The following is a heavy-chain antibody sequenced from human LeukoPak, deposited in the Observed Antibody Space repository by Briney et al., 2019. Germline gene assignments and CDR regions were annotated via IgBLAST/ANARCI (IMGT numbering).Heavy chain of an antibody. Sequence: PGGSLRLSCAASGFTFSSYSMNWVRQAPGKGLEWVSSISSSSSYIYYADSVKGRFTISRDNAKNSLYLQMNSLRAEDTAVYYCARAGGANYYYYYMDVWGKGTTVTVSS. J-gene: IGHJ6*03. CDR3: ARAGGANYYYYYMDV. D-gene: IGHD2-8*02. CDR2: ISSSSSYI. CDR1: GFTFSSYS. V-gene: IGHV3-21*01.